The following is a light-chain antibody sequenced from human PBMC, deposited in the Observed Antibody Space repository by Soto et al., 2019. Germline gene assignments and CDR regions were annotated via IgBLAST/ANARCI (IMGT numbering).Light chain of an antibody. Sequence: IQLTQCPSSLSASVGDRVTIACRASQRLXNYFTWYLQKPGKAPKLLXDAASTLQSGVPSRLSGSGSGTDFTLTISSLQPEDFANYHCQQLKSDTCTFGGGTKVDIK. CDR3: QQLKSDTCT. V-gene: IGKV1-9*01. J-gene: IGKJ4*02. CDR2: AAS. CDR1: QRLXNY.